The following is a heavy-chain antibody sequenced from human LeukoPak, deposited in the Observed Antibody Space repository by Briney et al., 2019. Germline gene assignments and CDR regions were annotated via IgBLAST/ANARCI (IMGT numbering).Heavy chain of an antibody. J-gene: IGHJ6*02. CDR1: GGSISSYY. Sequence: SETLSLTCTASGGSISSYYWSWIRQPPGKGLEWIGYIYYSGSTNYSPSLKSRVTISVDTSKNQFSLKLSSVTAADTAVYYCARDQADFWSGYSYYGMDVWGQGTTVTVSS. D-gene: IGHD3-3*01. CDR3: ARDQADFWSGYSYYGMDV. V-gene: IGHV4-59*01. CDR2: IYYSGST.